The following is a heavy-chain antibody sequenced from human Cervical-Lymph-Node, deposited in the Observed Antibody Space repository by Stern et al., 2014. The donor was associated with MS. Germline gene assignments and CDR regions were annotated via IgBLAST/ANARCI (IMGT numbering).Heavy chain of an antibody. J-gene: IGHJ4*02. D-gene: IGHD2-8*02. CDR1: GFTFDDYA. V-gene: IGHV3-9*01. CDR2: ISWNSGNI. CDR3: AKDVTGGPIYSFDY. Sequence: VQLVQSGGGLIQPGRSLRLSCAASGFTFDDYAMHWVRQAPGKGLEWVSGISWNSGNIDYADSVKGRFTISRDNARNSLYLQMSGLRVEDTAFYYCAKDVTGGPIYSFDYWGQGILVTVSS.